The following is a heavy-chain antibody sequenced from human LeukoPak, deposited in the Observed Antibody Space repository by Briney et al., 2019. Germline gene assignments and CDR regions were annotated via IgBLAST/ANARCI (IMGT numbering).Heavy chain of an antibody. Sequence: ASVKVSCKASGYTFTSYYMHWVRQAPGQGLEWMGIINPSGGSTSSAQKFQGRVTTTRDTSTSTVYMELSSVRSEDTAVYYCARGKYDYVWGSYRLNHVDYWGQGTLVTVSS. CDR2: INPSGGST. CDR3: ARGKYDYVWGSYRLNHVDY. D-gene: IGHD3-16*02. V-gene: IGHV1-46*01. J-gene: IGHJ4*02. CDR1: GYTFTSYY.